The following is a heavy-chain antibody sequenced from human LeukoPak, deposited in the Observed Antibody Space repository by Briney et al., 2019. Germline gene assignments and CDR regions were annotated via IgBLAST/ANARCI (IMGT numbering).Heavy chain of an antibody. V-gene: IGHV4-59*12. CDR2: IYCSGST. J-gene: IGHJ6*03. D-gene: IGHD2-15*01. Sequence: SETLSLTCTVSGGSISSYYWSWIRQPPGKGLEWIGYIYCSGSTNYNPSLKSRVTISVDTSKNQFSLKLSSVTAADTAVYYCARVAPGYCSGGSCYPYYYYYYMDVWGKGTTVTVSS. CDR3: ARVAPGYCSGGSCYPYYYYYYMDV. CDR1: GGSISSYY.